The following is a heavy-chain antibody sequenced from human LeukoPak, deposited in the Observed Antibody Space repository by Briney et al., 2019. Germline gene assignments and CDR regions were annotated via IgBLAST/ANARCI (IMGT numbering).Heavy chain of an antibody. CDR2: TYSDGST. D-gene: IGHD6-19*01. J-gene: IGHJ5*02. V-gene: IGHV4-59*01. CDR1: GGSLSGFY. CDR3: ARDVVAVPGSDNWFDP. Sequence: SETLSLTCTVSGGSLSGFYWSWIRQSPRLGLEWIGLTYSDGSTMYDPSLTSRVTISVDTSKNQISLRLTSVTAADTAIYYCARDVVAVPGSDNWFDPWGQGTLVTVSS.